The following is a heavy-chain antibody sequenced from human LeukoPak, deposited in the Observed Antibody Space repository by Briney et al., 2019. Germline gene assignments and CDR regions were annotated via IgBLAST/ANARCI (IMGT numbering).Heavy chain of an antibody. J-gene: IGHJ4*02. Sequence: PGGSLRLSCAASGFPFSSFGMHWVRQSPGKGLEWVAFMQYDGINKYYADSVKGRFTISRDNSKNTHYLQMNSLRAEDTAVYYCAKRANWNDGTFDYWGQGTLVTVSS. V-gene: IGHV3-30*02. CDR3: AKRANWNDGTFDY. CDR1: GFPFSSFG. CDR2: MQYDGINK. D-gene: IGHD1-1*01.